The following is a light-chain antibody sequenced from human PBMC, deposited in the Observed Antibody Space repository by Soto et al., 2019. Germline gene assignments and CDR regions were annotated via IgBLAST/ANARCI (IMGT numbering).Light chain of an antibody. Sequence: EIVLTQSPATLSLSPGERATLSCRTSQSVTGYLAWYQHKPGQAPRLLIYDTSNRATGIPARFSGSGSGTDFTLAISSLQPDDFATYYCQQYNSWTFGQGTKVDI. CDR1: QSVTGY. J-gene: IGKJ1*01. V-gene: IGKV3-11*01. CDR3: QQYNSWT. CDR2: DTS.